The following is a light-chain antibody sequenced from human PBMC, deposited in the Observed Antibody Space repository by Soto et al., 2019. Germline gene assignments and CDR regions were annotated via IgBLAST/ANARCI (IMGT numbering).Light chain of an antibody. CDR2: DAS. Sequence: EIVLTQSPATLSLSPGERANLSCRASQSVSRFLAWYQHKPGQAPRLLIYDASNRATGIPARFSGSGSGTDFTLTISTLEPEDFAVYYCQQRANWPPITFGQGTRLEIK. CDR3: QQRANWPPIT. CDR1: QSVSRF. J-gene: IGKJ5*01. V-gene: IGKV3-11*01.